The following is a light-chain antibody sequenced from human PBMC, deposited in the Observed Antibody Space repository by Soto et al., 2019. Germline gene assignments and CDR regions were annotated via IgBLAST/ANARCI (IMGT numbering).Light chain of an antibody. V-gene: IGKV1D-13*01. CDR3: QKFSDYQCT. Sequence: IQLTQYPSSLSASVGDRVTITCRASQGIGDALAWYQQKPGNAPNLLIYDASSLRSAVPSRFSGGGFGTDCTLTLSSLQPEDSATYYCQKFSDYQCTFGPGTKV. CDR1: QGIGDA. J-gene: IGKJ3*01. CDR2: DAS.